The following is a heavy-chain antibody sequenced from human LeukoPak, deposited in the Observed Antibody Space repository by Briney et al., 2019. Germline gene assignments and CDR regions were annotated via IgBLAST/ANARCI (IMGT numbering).Heavy chain of an antibody. CDR2: IXPIFGTA. D-gene: IGHD3-22*01. Sequence: GASVKVSCKASGGTFSYYAISWVRQAPGEGLEWMGGIXPIFGTANYAQKFQGRVTITADESTSTAYMELSSLRSEDTAVYYCAGAYDSSGYYLSYFDYWGQGTLVTVSS. V-gene: IGHV1-69*01. CDR3: AGAYDSSGYYLSYFDY. J-gene: IGHJ4*02. CDR1: GGTFSYYA.